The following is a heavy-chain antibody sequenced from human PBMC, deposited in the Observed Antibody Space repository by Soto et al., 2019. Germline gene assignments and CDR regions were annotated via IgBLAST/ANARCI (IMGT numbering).Heavy chain of an antibody. CDR3: ARARWYDAFDV. J-gene: IGHJ3*01. V-gene: IGHV4-38-2*01. D-gene: IGHD2-15*01. CDR1: GFFISSGNY. Sequence: SETLSLTCAVSGFFISSGNYWGWIRKPPGKGLEWIGSIFHGGNTYYNPSLKSRVTISVDMSKNQFSLKLNSVTAANTAVYYCARARWYDAFDVWGQGTVVTVSS. CDR2: IFHGGNT.